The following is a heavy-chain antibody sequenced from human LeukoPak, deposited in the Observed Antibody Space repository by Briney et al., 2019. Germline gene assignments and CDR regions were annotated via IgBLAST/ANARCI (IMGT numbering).Heavy chain of an antibody. V-gene: IGHV4-31*03. CDR1: GGSISSGCYY. CDR2: IYYSGST. CDR3: ARQREGSGSYYFDY. D-gene: IGHD3-10*01. Sequence: SETLSLTCTVSGGSISSGCYYWSWIRQHPGKGLVGSGYIYYSGSTYYNPSLKSRVSISVDTSKNQFSLKLSSVTAADAAVYYCARQREGSGSYYFDYWGQGTLVTVSS. J-gene: IGHJ4*02.